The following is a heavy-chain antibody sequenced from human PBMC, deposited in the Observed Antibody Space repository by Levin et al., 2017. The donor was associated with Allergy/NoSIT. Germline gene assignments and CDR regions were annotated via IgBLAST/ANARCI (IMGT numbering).Heavy chain of an antibody. J-gene: IGHJ5*02. Sequence: SQTLSLTCSLSGGSMSSSEWWTWVRQPPGKGLEWIGEIHDSGISTYNPSLKSRITMSVDKSNKRVSLNLSSVTAADTAVYYCASARDYRIGVSWGQGTLVTVSS. V-gene: IGHV4-4*02. CDR1: GGSMSSSEW. D-gene: IGHD3-16*02. CDR3: ASARDYRIGVS. CDR2: IHDSGIS.